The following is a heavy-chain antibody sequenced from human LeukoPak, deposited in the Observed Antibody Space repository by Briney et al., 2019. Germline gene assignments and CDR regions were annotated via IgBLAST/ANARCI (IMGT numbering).Heavy chain of an antibody. D-gene: IGHD2-15*01. V-gene: IGHV3-15*01. CDR2: IKSKTDGGTT. CDR3: TTGGVVVVVAATLADY. CDR1: GFTFSNAW. J-gene: IGHJ4*02. Sequence: GGSLRLSCAASGFTFSNAWMSWVRQAPGKGLEWVGRIKSKTDGGTTGYAAPVKGRFTTSRDDSKNTLYLQMNSLKTEDTAVYYCTTGGVVVVVAATLADYWGQGTLVTVSS.